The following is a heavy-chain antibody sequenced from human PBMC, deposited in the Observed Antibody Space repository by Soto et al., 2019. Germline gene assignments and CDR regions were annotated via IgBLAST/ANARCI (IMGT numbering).Heavy chain of an antibody. CDR3: AKGYGDSDS. CDR1: GVTFSRHA. Sequence: EVQLLESGGGLVQPGGSLRLACTTSGVTFSRHAMTWVRQAPGRGLQWVSSISNSDDSTYYAASVKGRFTISRDLSRSTLYLQMDSLRAEDTAVYYCAKGYGDSDSWGQGTQVTVSS. D-gene: IGHD4-17*01. V-gene: IGHV3-23*01. J-gene: IGHJ4*02. CDR2: ISNSDDST.